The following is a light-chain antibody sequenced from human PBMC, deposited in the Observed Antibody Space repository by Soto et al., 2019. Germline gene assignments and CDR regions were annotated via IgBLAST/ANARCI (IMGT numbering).Light chain of an antibody. J-gene: IGKJ1*01. V-gene: IGKV3-20*01. Sequence: EIVLTQSPGTLSLSPGERATLSCRASQSVIYLAWYQQKPVQAPRLLFYGASHRATGIPGRFSGSGSGTDFTFTISRMEPEDSSIYYCFQYGIVPWTFGQGTKVEIK. CDR1: QSVIY. CDR3: FQYGIVPWT. CDR2: GAS.